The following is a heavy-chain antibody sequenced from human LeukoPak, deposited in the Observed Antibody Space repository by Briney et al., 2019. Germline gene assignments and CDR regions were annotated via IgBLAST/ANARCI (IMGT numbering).Heavy chain of an antibody. J-gene: IGHJ3*02. CDR2: IYYRGGA. Sequence: SSQTLSLTCTVSSASISSGGYYWSWIRQHSGKGLEWIGHIYYRGGAYYNPSLKSRTSISTDTSKNQFSLTLSSVTAADTAVYYCARAKSNYGANAFDIWGQGTMVTVSS. CDR1: SASISSGGYY. CDR3: ARAKSNYGANAFDI. D-gene: IGHD4-11*01. V-gene: IGHV4-31*03.